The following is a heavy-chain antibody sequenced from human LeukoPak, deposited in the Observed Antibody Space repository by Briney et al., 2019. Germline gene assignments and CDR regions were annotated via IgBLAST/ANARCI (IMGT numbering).Heavy chain of an antibody. J-gene: IGHJ6*03. Sequence: ASVKVSCKASGYTFTSYGISWVRQAPGQGLEWMGWISAYNGNTNYAQKLQGRVTMTTDTSTSTAYMVLRSLRSEDTAVYYCARDSSSWYPNSYYYMDVWGKGTTVTVSS. V-gene: IGHV1-18*01. CDR2: ISAYNGNT. D-gene: IGHD6-13*01. CDR3: ARDSSSWYPNSYYYMDV. CDR1: GYTFTSYG.